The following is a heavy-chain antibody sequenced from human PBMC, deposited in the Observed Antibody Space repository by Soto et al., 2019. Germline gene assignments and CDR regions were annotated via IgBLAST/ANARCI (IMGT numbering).Heavy chain of an antibody. D-gene: IGHD1-26*01. Sequence: SLRLSCAASGFTFSSYGMHWVRQAPGKGLEWVAVISYDGSNKYYADSVKGRFTISRDNSKNTLYLQMNSLRAEDTAVYYCAKAWRGGSYYFDYWGQGTLVTVS. CDR2: ISYDGSNK. CDR3: AKAWRGGSYYFDY. CDR1: GFTFSSYG. V-gene: IGHV3-30*18. J-gene: IGHJ4*02.